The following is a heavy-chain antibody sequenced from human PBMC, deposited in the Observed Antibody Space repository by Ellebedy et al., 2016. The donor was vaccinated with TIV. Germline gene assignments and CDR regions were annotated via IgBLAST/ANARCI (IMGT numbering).Heavy chain of an antibody. D-gene: IGHD6-13*01. V-gene: IGHV1-69*13. CDR3: ARGYSSSWYGSPYGMDV. CDR2: IIPIFGTA. J-gene: IGHJ6*02. CDR1: GGTFSSYA. Sequence: AASVKVSCKASGGTFSSYAISWVRQAPGQGLEWMGGIIPIFGTANYAQKFQGRVTITADESTSTAYMELSSLRSEDTAVYYCARGYSSSWYGSPYGMDVWGQGTTVTVSS.